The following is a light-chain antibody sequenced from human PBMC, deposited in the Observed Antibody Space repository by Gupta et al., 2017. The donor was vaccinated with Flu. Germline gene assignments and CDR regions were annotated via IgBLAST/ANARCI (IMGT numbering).Light chain of an antibody. CDR3: QQSYSTSKWT. Sequence: SSLSASVGDRVTITCRASQSISTYLNWYQQKPGKAPKLLIYAASSLQSGVPSRFSGSGSGTDFTLTISSLQPEDFATYYCQQSYSTSKWTFGQGTKVEIK. V-gene: IGKV1-39*01. CDR2: AAS. J-gene: IGKJ1*01. CDR1: QSISTY.